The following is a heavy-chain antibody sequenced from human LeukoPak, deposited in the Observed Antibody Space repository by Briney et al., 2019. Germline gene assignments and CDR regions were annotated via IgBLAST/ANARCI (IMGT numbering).Heavy chain of an antibody. CDR3: ARLSGRWLQLAPFDY. CDR2: IYYSGST. V-gene: IGHV4-39*01. J-gene: IGHJ4*02. D-gene: IGHD5-24*01. Sequence: ETLSLTCTVSGGSISSSSYYWGWIRQPPGKGLEWIGSIYYSGSTYYNPSLKSRVTISVDTSKNQFSLKLSSVTAADTAVYYCARLSGRWLQLAPFDYWGQRTLVTVSS. CDR1: GGSISSSSYY.